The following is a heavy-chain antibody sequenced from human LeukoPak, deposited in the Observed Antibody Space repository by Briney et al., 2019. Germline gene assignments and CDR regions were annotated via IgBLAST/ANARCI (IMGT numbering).Heavy chain of an antibody. V-gene: IGHV4-39*07. CDR2: IYYSGST. CDR3: ARVRRTAMVRGQNDAFDI. CDR1: GGSISSSSYY. Sequence: SETLSLTCTVSGGSISSSSYYWGWIRQPPGKGLEWIGSIYYSGSTYYNPSLKSRVTISVDTSKNQFSLKLSSVTAADTAVYYCARVRRTAMVRGQNDAFDIWGQGTMVTVSS. J-gene: IGHJ3*02. D-gene: IGHD5-18*01.